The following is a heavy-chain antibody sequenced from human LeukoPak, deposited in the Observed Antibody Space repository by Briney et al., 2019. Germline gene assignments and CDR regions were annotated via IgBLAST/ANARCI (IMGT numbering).Heavy chain of an antibody. CDR3: ARDRGSSGLDY. Sequence: PSETLSLTCTVSGGSISSYFWNWIRQPAGKGLEWIGRIYISGSTNYNPSLKSRVTISVDTSKNQFSLKLSSVTAADTAVYYCARDRGSSGLDYWGQGTLVTVSS. J-gene: IGHJ4*02. CDR1: GGSISSYF. V-gene: IGHV4-4*07. CDR2: IYISGST. D-gene: IGHD6-6*01.